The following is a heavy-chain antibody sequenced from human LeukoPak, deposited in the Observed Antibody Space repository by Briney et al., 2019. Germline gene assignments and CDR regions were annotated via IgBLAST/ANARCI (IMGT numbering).Heavy chain of an antibody. Sequence: SETLSLTCTVSGDSISSYYWSWIRQPAGKGLEWIGRIYTSGSTNYNPSLKSRVTISVDTSKNQFSLKLSSVTAADTAVYYCARDGHYGDYPDYWGQGTLVTVSS. D-gene: IGHD4-17*01. J-gene: IGHJ4*02. V-gene: IGHV4-4*07. CDR3: ARDGHYGDYPDY. CDR1: GDSISSYY. CDR2: IYTSGST.